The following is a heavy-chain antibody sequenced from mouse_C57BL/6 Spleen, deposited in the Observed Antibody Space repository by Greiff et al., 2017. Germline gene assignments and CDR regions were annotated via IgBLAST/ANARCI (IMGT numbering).Heavy chain of an antibody. J-gene: IGHJ3*01. V-gene: IGHV1-69*01. D-gene: IGHD1-1*01. Sequence: QVQLQQPGAELVMPGASVKLSCKASGYTFTSYWMHWVKQRPGQGLEWIGEIDPSDSYTNYNQKFKGKSTLTVDKSSSTAYMQLSSLTSEDSAVYYCARKSSKSWCAYWGQGTLVTVSA. CDR1: GYTFTSYW. CDR3: ARKSSKSWCAY. CDR2: IDPSDSYT.